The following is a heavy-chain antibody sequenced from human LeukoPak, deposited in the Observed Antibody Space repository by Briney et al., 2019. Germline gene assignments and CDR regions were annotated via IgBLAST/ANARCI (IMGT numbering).Heavy chain of an antibody. CDR1: GGSISGTDYY. V-gene: IGHV4-39*01. D-gene: IGHD6-13*01. Sequence: SETLSLTCTVSGGSISGTDYYWGWIRQPPGKGLEWIGSIYYSGSTYYNPSLKSRVTISVDPSKNQFSLKLSSVTAADTAVYYCARSISVVAAAGAFVRWGQGTLVTVSS. CDR2: IYYSGST. CDR3: ARSISVVAAAGAFVR. J-gene: IGHJ4*02.